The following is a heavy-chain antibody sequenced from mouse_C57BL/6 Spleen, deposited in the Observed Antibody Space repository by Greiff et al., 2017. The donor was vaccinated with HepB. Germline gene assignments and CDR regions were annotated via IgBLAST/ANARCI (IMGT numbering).Heavy chain of an antibody. J-gene: IGHJ4*01. CDR1: GFTFSDYG. D-gene: IGHD1-1*01. CDR2: ISSGSSTI. CDR3: ARKRSTVVTMDY. V-gene: IGHV5-17*01. Sequence: EVMLVESGGGLVKPGGSLKLSCAASGFTFSDYGMHWVRQAPEKGLEWVAYISSGSSTIYYADTVKGRFTISRDNAKNTLFLHMTSLRSEDTAMYYCARKRSTVVTMDYWGQGTSVTVSS.